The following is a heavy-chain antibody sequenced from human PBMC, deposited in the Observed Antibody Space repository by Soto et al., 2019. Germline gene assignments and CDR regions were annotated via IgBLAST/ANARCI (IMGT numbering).Heavy chain of an antibody. D-gene: IGHD1-26*01. CDR3: ARDVPGSGPHDAFDI. CDR2: ISAYNGNT. CDR1: GYSFTRYY. J-gene: IGHJ3*02. Sequence: ASVKVSCKASGYSFTRYYINWVRQAPGQGLEWMGWISAYNGNTHYEEKLQGRVTLTRDTSTSTVYMELSSLRSEDTAVYYCARDVPGSGPHDAFDIWGQGTMVTVAS. V-gene: IGHV1-18*01.